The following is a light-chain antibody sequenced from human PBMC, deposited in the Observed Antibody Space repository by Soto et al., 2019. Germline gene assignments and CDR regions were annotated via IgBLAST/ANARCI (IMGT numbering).Light chain of an antibody. J-gene: IGLJ2*01. CDR2: DVS. CDR3: SSYTSSSTPV. Sequence: QSVLTQPASVSGSPGQSITISCTGTSSDVGGYNYVSWYQQHPGKAPKLMIYDVSNRPSGVSNRFSGSKSGNTASLTISGLQAEYEADYYCSSYTSSSTPVFGGGTKVTVL. CDR1: SSDVGGYNY. V-gene: IGLV2-14*01.